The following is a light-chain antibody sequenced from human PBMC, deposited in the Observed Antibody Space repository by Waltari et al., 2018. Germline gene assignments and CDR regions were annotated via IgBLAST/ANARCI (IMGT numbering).Light chain of an antibody. V-gene: IGKV1-39*01. CDR3: QQSYSTSIT. CDR2: AAS. Sequence: DIQMTQYQSSLSASVGDRVTITCRASQSISSYLNWYKQKPGKAPKLLIYAASSLQSGVPSRFSGSGSGTDFTLTISSLQPEDFATYYCQQSYSTSITFGQGTRLEIK. J-gene: IGKJ5*01. CDR1: QSISSY.